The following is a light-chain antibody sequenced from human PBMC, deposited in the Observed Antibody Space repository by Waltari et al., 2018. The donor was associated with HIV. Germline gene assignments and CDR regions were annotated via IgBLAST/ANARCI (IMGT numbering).Light chain of an antibody. V-gene: IGKV3-11*01. Sequence: EIVLTQSPATLSLSPGERATLSCRASQSFTNYLAWYQQKPGQAPRLLIYDASNRATGIPARFSGSGSGTDFTLTISSLEPEDFAVYYCQQRSNWPPNTFGQGTKLEIK. CDR1: QSFTNY. CDR3: QQRSNWPPNT. J-gene: IGKJ2*01. CDR2: DAS.